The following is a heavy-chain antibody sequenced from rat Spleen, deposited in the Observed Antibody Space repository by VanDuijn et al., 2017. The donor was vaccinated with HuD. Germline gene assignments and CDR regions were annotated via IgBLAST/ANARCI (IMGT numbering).Heavy chain of an antibody. CDR1: GFTFSRYW. CDR3: TRGDYGGNWFAY. J-gene: IGHJ3*01. V-gene: IGHV5-58*01. Sequence: EVQLVETGGGLVQPGRSLKLSCVASGFTFSRYWMYWVRQAPGKGLEWVASVSPTGGSTYYRDSVKGRFTISRDNAKSTLYLQMDSLRSEDTATYYCTRGDYGGNWFAYWGQGTLVTVSS. CDR2: VSPTGGST. D-gene: IGHD1-11*01.